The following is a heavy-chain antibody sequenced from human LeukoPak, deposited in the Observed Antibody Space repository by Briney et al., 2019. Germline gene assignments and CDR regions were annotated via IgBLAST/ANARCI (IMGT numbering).Heavy chain of an antibody. CDR2: ISWISGSI. J-gene: IGHJ6*02. V-gene: IGHV3-9*01. D-gene: IGHD6-19*01. Sequence: PGRCLRLSRAASGFTLDEYALHCGTQAPGKGLEWVSGISWISGSIGYADSVKGRLTISRDNAKNSLYLQMNSQRAEDTALYYCAKDIAVAEPYYYYGMDVWGQGTTVTVSS. CDR3: AKDIAVAEPYYYYGMDV. CDR1: GFTLDEYA.